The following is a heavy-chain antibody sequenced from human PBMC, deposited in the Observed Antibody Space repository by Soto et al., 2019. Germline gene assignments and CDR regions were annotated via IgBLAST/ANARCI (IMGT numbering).Heavy chain of an antibody. CDR2: IIPMFDTP. CDR3: ARSGGLDRDFNY. Sequence: SVKVSCKASGYTFTSYDINWVRQAPGQGLEWMGGIIPMFDTPIYAQKFQDRVTITADESTSTAYMQLSSLRSGDTAVYYCARSGGLDRDFNYWGQGSLVTSPQ. D-gene: IGHD2-15*01. CDR1: GYTFTSYD. V-gene: IGHV1-69*13. J-gene: IGHJ4*02.